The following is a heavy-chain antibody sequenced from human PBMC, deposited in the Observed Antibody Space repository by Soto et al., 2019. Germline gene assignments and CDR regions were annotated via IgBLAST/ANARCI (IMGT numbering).Heavy chain of an antibody. CDR2: ISNDGINK. D-gene: IGHD6-19*01. CDR3: AKDRVSEHNNGWPQGS. J-gene: IGHJ4*02. Sequence: PGGSLRLSCAASGFTFSGYGMHWVRQAPGKGLEWVAVISNDGINKYYGDFVKGRFTISRDNSKNTLYLQMNSLRAEDTAVYYCAKDRVSEHNNGWPQGSWGQGTQVTVSS. V-gene: IGHV3-30*18. CDR1: GFTFSGYG.